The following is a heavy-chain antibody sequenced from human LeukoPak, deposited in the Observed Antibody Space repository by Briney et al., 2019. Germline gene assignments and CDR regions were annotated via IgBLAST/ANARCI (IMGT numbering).Heavy chain of an antibody. V-gene: IGHV3-7*03. J-gene: IGHJ4*02. CDR1: RFTFSSYW. CDR3: ACDTFGGVIGIFDY. CDR2: IKRDGSEK. D-gene: IGHD3-16*02. Sequence: QAGGSLRLSCAASRFTFSSYWMTWVRQAPGKGLEWVANIKRDGSEKYYVDSVKGRFTISRDNSKNTLYLQMNSLRAEDTAVYYCACDTFGGVIGIFDYWGQGTLVTVSS.